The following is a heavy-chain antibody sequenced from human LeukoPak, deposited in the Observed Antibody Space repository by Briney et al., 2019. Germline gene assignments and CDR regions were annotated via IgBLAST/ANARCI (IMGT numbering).Heavy chain of an antibody. J-gene: IGHJ4*02. CDR2: IYSGGST. V-gene: IGHV3-53*01. Sequence: PGGSLRLSCAASGFTFSSYAMSWVRQAPGKGLEWVSVIYSGGSTYYADSVKGRFTISRDNSKNTLYLQMNSLRAEDTAVYYCARDLYGDFDYWGQGTLVTVSS. D-gene: IGHD4-17*01. CDR1: GFTFSSYA. CDR3: ARDLYGDFDY.